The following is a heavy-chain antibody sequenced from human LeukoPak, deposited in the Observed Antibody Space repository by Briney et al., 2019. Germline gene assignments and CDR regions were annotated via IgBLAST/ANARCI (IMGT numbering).Heavy chain of an antibody. J-gene: IGHJ4*02. CDR2: ISGSGGST. V-gene: IGHV3-23*01. Sequence: LPGGSLRLSCAASGFAFSSYAMSWVRQAPGKGLEWVSAISGSGGSTYYADSVKGRFTISRDNSKNTLYLQMNSLRAEDTAVYYCAKLIEGDLWFVPFDYWGQGTLVTVSS. CDR3: AKLIEGDLWFVPFDY. D-gene: IGHD3-10*01. CDR1: GFAFSSYA.